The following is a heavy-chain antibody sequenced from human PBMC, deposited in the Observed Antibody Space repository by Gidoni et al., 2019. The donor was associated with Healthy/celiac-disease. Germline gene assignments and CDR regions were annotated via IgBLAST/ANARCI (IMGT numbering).Heavy chain of an antibody. J-gene: IGHJ2*01. V-gene: IGHV4-39*01. CDR2: IYYSGST. CDR3: ARLSLLWFGELLYLGYFDL. CDR1: GGSISSSSYY. D-gene: IGHD3-10*01. Sequence: QLQLQESGPGLVKPSETLSLTCTVSGGSISSSSYYWGWIRQPPGKGLEWIGSIYYSGSTYYNPSLKSRVTISVDTSKNQFSLKLSSVTAADTAVYYCARLSLLWFGELLYLGYFDLWGRGTLVTVSS.